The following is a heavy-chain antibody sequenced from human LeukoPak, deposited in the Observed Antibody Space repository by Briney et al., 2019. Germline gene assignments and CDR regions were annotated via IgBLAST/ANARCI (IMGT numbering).Heavy chain of an antibody. Sequence: GASVTVSCKASGYTFTGYYMHWVRQAPGQGLEWMGIINPRGGSTSYTQKFQGRVTMTRDTSTSTVYMELSSLRSEDTAVYYCARVKSYYYDTSDKDAFDIWGQGTMVTVSS. D-gene: IGHD3-22*01. CDR3: ARVKSYYYDTSDKDAFDI. V-gene: IGHV1-46*01. CDR1: GYTFTGYY. CDR2: INPRGGST. J-gene: IGHJ3*02.